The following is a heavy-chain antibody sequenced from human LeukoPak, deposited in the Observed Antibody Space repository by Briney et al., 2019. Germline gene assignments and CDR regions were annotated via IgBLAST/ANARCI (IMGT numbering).Heavy chain of an antibody. D-gene: IGHD6-19*01. CDR3: ARFDSSGWYYFDY. J-gene: IGHJ4*02. CDR1: GGSISSYY. CDR2: IYYSGRT. V-gene: IGHV4-59*01. Sequence: SETLSLNCTVSGGSISSYYWRWIRQPPGKGLEWIGYIYYSGRTNYNPSPKSRVTISVDTSKNQFSLKLSSVTAADTAVYYCARFDSSGWYYFDYWGQGTLVTVSS.